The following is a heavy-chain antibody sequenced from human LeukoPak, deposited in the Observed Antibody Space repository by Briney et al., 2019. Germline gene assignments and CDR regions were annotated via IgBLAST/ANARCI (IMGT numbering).Heavy chain of an antibody. J-gene: IGHJ4*02. CDR1: GESFSDYY. CDR2: INHSGST. D-gene: IGHD4-17*01. Sequence: SETLSLTCAVYGESFSDYYWSWIRQPPGKGLEWIGEINHSGSTNYNPSLKSRVTISVDTSKNQFSLKLSSVTAADTAVYYCAREGYGDYYFDYWGQGTLVTVSS. V-gene: IGHV4-34*01. CDR3: AREGYGDYYFDY.